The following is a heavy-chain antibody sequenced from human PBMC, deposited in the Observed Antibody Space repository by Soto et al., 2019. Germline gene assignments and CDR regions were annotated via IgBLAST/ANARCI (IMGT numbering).Heavy chain of an antibody. Sequence: SVKVSCKAFRDTFRTSAISWVRQAPGQGLEWLGGIMPMLGTTSYAQKFNGRVTITADDSTTTAYMELSSLRSDDTAVYYCARHFVDPLGKYYHYYYGMNVWGQGTAVTVSS. V-gene: IGHV1-69*13. D-gene: IGHD2-21*01. CDR1: RDTFRTSA. J-gene: IGHJ6*02. CDR3: ARHFVDPLGKYYHYYYGMNV. CDR2: IMPMLGTT.